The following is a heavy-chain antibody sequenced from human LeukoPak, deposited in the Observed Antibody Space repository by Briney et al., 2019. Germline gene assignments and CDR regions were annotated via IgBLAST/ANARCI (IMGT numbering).Heavy chain of an antibody. V-gene: IGHV3-66*01. Sequence: GGSLRLSCAASGFTVSSNYMSWVRQAPGKGLEWVSVIYSCGSTYYADSVKGRFTISRDNSKNTLYLQMNSLRAEDTAVYYCAKIADCSCTNCLYYFDYWGQGTLVTVSS. J-gene: IGHJ4*02. CDR2: IYSCGST. D-gene: IGHD2-2*01. CDR1: GFTVSSNY. CDR3: AKIADCSCTNCLYYFDY.